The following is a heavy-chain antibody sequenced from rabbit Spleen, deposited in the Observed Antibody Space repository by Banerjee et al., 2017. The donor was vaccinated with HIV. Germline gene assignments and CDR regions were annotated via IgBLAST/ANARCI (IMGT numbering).Heavy chain of an antibody. Sequence: QSLEESGGDLVKPGASLTLTCTASGFSFSSGYDMCWVRQAPGKGLEWIACIYGGNGNTPYASWAKGRFTISKTSSTTVTLQMTSLTAADTATYFCARDDTFGYAGVAYNTGYYFNLWGPGTLVTVS. J-gene: IGHJ4*01. CDR1: GFSFSSGYD. D-gene: IGHD6-1*01. V-gene: IGHV1S40*01. CDR2: IYGGNGNT. CDR3: ARDDTFGYAGVAYNTGYYFNL.